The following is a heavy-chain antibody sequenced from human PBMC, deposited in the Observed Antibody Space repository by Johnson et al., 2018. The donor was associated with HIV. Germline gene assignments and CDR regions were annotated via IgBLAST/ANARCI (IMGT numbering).Heavy chain of an antibody. J-gene: IGHJ3*02. CDR1: GFTFSSYA. V-gene: IGHV3-30-3*01. CDR2: ISYDGSNK. CDR3: ARSTGPYSTYYYDSPDPDAFDI. D-gene: IGHD3-22*01. Sequence: QVQLVESGGGVVQPGRSLRLSCAASGFTFSSYAMHWVRQAPGKGLEWVAVISYDGSNKYYADSVKGRFTISRDNSKNTLYLQMNSLRAEDTALYYCARSTGPYSTYYYDSPDPDAFDIWGQGTMVIVSS.